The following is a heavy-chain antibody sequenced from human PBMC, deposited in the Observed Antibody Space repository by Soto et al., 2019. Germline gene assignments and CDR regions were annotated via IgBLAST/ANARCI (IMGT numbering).Heavy chain of an antibody. Sequence: SETLSLTCTVSGGSISSYYWSWIRQPPGKGLEWIGYIYYSGSTNYNPSLKSRVTISVDTSKNQFSLKLSSVTAADTAVYYCARGYYYGSSGLIDSWRQGTLVTVSS. CDR2: IYYSGST. J-gene: IGHJ4*02. V-gene: IGHV4-59*01. CDR3: ARGYYYGSSGLIDS. CDR1: GGSISSYY. D-gene: IGHD3-22*01.